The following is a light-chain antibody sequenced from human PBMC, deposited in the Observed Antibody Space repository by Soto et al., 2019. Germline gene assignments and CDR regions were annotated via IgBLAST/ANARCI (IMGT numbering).Light chain of an antibody. CDR2: DVS. V-gene: IGKV3-20*01. CDR1: QSVTSKY. Sequence: SVLPQSPGTLSLSPGERATLSCSASQSVTSKYLDWFQQKPGQAPRLLLYDVSTMATGFPDRFSGSGSGTDFTLTISRLEPEDFEGYFCQLYRESPTCGGGTQVEIK. J-gene: IGKJ4*01. CDR3: QLYRESPT.